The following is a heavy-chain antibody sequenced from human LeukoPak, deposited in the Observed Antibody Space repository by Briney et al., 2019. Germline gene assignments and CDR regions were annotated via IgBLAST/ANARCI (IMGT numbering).Heavy chain of an antibody. CDR1: GGSITSSSYY. Sequence: SETLSLTCTVSGGSITSSSYYWSWIRQPPGKGLEWIGYIDNSGSTDYNPSLKSRVTISVDTSKNQFSLRLSSVTAADTAVYYCARRGTWPYFYYYGMDVWGQGTTVTVSS. CDR2: IDNSGST. CDR3: ARRGTWPYFYYYGMDV. V-gene: IGHV4-61*05. J-gene: IGHJ6*02. D-gene: IGHD3-16*01.